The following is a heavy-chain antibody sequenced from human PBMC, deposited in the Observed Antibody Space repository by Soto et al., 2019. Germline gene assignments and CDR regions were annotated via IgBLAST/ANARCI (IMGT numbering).Heavy chain of an antibody. Sequence: SETLSLTCTVSGCSISSYYWSWIRQPPGKGLEWIGYIYYSGSTNYNPSLKSRVTISVDTSKNQFSLKLSSVTAADTAVYYCARVLDYDSSGYYPLYYFDYWGQGTLVTVS. V-gene: IGHV4-59*01. CDR2: IYYSGST. J-gene: IGHJ4*02. CDR1: GCSISSYY. CDR3: ARVLDYDSSGYYPLYYFDY. D-gene: IGHD3-22*01.